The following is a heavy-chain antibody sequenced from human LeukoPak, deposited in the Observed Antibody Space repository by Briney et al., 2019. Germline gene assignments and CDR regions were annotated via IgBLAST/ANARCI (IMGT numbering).Heavy chain of an antibody. J-gene: IGHJ4*02. D-gene: IGHD2-2*01. Sequence: PSETLSLTCTVSGGSISSNGYYWSWIRQPPGKGLEWIGEINHSGSTNYNPSLKSRVTISVDTSKNQFSLKLSSVTAADTAVYYCARGWSTSCYYYWGQGTLVTVSS. CDR1: GGSISSNGYY. CDR3: ARGWSTSCYYY. V-gene: IGHV4-39*07. CDR2: INHSGST.